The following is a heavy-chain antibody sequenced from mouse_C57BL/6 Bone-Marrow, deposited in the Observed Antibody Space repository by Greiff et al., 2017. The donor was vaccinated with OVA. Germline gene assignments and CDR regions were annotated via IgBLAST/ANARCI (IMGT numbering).Heavy chain of an antibody. Sequence: VQLQQSGPELVKPGASVKISCKASGYTFTDYYMNWVKQSHGKSLEWIGDINPNNGGTSYNQKFKGKATLTVDKSSSTAYMELRSLTSEDSAVYYCARWGLLRLFAYWGQGTLVTVSA. D-gene: IGHD2-3*01. CDR2: INPNNGGT. J-gene: IGHJ3*01. V-gene: IGHV1-26*01. CDR1: GYTFTDYY. CDR3: ARWGLLRLFAY.